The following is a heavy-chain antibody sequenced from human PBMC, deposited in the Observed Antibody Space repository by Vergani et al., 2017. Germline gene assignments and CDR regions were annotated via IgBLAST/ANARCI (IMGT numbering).Heavy chain of an antibody. CDR2: INPNSGGT. J-gene: IGHJ6*02. Sequence: QVQLLQSGSELKKPGASVRISCEASGYTFTNYPLIWVRQAPGQGLEFMGWINPNSGGTNYAQKFQGRVTMTRDTSISTAYMELSRLRSDDTAVYYCARVGAMVRGVINYYYYYGMDVWGQGTTVTVSS. CDR3: ARVGAMVRGVINYYYYYGMDV. V-gene: IGHV1-2*02. D-gene: IGHD3-10*01. CDR1: GYTFTNYP.